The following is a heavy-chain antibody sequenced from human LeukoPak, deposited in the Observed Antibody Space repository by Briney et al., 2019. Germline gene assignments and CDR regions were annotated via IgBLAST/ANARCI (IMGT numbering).Heavy chain of an antibody. CDR1: GFTFSSYA. V-gene: IGHV3-21*03. CDR3: ARGREVTLYYFDY. D-gene: IGHD4-23*01. Sequence: GGALRLSCVASGFTFSSYAMSWVRPAPGKGLEWVSSISSSSSYIYYADSVKGRFTISRDNAKNSLYLQMNSLRAEDTAVYYCARGREVTLYYFDYWGQGTLVTVSS. CDR2: ISSSSSYI. J-gene: IGHJ4*02.